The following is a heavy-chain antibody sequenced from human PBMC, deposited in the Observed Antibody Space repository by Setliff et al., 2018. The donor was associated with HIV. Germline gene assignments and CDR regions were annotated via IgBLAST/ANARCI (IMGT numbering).Heavy chain of an antibody. CDR2: INHSGST. J-gene: IGHJ6*03. CDR1: GGSISSYY. CDR3: ARGARLLAGYSDRWDYYYMAV. D-gene: IGHD6-13*01. Sequence: SETLSLTCTVSGGSISSYYWSWIRQSPGKGLEWIGEINHSGSTHYNPPLKSRFTISVDTSKNQFSLKVNSVTAADTAVYYCARGARLLAGYSDRWDYYYMAVWGKGTTVTVSS. V-gene: IGHV4-34*01.